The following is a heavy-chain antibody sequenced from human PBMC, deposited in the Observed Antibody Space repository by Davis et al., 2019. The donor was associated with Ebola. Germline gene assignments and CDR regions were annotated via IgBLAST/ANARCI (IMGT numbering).Heavy chain of an antibody. Sequence: MPSETLSLTCAVSGGSISSSNWWSWVRQPPGKGLEWIGEIYHSGSTNYNPSLKSRVTISVDKSKNQFSLKLSSVTAADTAVYYCASHGVYYGSGSYYNSGNWFDPWGQGTLVTASS. J-gene: IGHJ5*02. CDR1: GGSISSSNW. D-gene: IGHD3-10*01. CDR3: ASHGVYYGSGSYYNSGNWFDP. V-gene: IGHV4-4*02. CDR2: IYHSGST.